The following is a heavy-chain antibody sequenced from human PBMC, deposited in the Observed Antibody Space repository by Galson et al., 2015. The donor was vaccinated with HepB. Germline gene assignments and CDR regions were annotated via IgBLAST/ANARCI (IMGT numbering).Heavy chain of an antibody. CDR2: IDPSDSYT. J-gene: IGHJ4*02. CDR3: ARTPAAKKQQLVYYFDY. D-gene: IGHD6-13*01. Sequence: QSGAEVKKPGESLRISCKGSGYSFTSYWISWVRQMPGKGLEWMGRIDPSDSYTNYSPSFQGHVTISADKSISTAYLQWSSLKASDTAMYYCARTPAAKKQQLVYYFDYWGQGTLVTVSS. V-gene: IGHV5-10-1*01. CDR1: GYSFTSYW.